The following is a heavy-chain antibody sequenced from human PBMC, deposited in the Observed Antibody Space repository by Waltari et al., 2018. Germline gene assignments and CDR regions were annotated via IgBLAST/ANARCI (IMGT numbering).Heavy chain of an antibody. Sequence: QVQLVASGGGVVQPGRSLRLSCAASGFNFSSYGMHWVGQAPGKGLEWVAVIWYDGSNKYYADSVKGRFTISRDNSKNTLYLQMNSLRAEDTAVYYCARDLAARWYFDLWGRGTLVTVSS. D-gene: IGHD6-6*01. V-gene: IGHV3-33*01. CDR2: IWYDGSNK. J-gene: IGHJ2*01. CDR1: GFNFSSYG. CDR3: ARDLAARWYFDL.